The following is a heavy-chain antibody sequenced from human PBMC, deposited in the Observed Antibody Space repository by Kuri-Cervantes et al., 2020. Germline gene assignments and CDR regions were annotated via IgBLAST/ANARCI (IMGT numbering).Heavy chain of an antibody. CDR1: GFTFSSNY. CDR2: IYSGGST. CDR3: ARDKTSSSWRTSGRYYYGMDV. V-gene: IGHV3-66*01. Sequence: GGSLRLSCAASGFTFSSNYMSWVCQAPGKGLEWVSVIYSGGSTYYADSVKGRFTISRDNSKNTLYLQMNSLRAEDTAVYYCARDKTSSSWRTSGRYYYGMDVWGQGTTVTVSS. D-gene: IGHD6-13*01. J-gene: IGHJ6*02.